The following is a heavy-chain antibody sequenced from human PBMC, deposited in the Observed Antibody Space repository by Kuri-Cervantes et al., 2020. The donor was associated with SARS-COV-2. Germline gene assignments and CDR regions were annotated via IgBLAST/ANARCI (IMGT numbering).Heavy chain of an antibody. CDR2: ISSSGNNM. V-gene: IGHV3-48*04. Sequence: GESLKISCAASGFTFSSYAMHWVRQAPGKGLEWVSYISSSGNNMYYADSVKGRFTISRDDAKNSLHLQMNSLRAEDTAVYYCARDHQLLGSWGQGTLVTVSS. CDR3: ARDHQLLGS. J-gene: IGHJ5*02. D-gene: IGHD2-2*01. CDR1: GFTFSSYA.